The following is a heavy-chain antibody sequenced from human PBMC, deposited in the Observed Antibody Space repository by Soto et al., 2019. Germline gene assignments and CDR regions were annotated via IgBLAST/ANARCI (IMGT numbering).Heavy chain of an antibody. CDR3: ASTDIVSTIDDGRDAFDI. CDR2: IYPGDSDT. CDR1: GYRFTNYW. D-gene: IGHD5-12*01. V-gene: IGHV5-51*01. Sequence: PGASLKISCKGSGYRFTNYWIGWVRQMPGKGLEWMGVIYPGDSDTRYSPSFQGQVTISADKSISTAYLQWSSLKASDTAIYYCASTDIVSTIDDGRDAFDIWGQGTMVTVSS. J-gene: IGHJ3*02.